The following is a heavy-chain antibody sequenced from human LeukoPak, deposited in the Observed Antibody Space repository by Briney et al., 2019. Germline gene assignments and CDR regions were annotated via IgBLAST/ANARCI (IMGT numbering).Heavy chain of an antibody. CDR1: GFTFTAYH. CDR3: AKEATGSGGFDY. D-gene: IGHD3-10*01. Sequence: ASVKVSCKASGFTFTAYHLHWVRQAPGQGLEWMGSINLDRRITHYAAKFQGRVTMTWDTSITTSYMDLTRLNSDDTALYFCAKEATGSGGFDYWGQGTLVTVSA. CDR2: INLDRRIT. J-gene: IGHJ4*02. V-gene: IGHV1-2*02.